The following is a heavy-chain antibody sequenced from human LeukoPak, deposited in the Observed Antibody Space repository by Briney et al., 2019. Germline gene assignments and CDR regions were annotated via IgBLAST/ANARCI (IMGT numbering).Heavy chain of an antibody. Sequence: SQTLSLTCTVSGGSISSGGYYWSWIRQPPGKGLEWIGYIYYSGSTNYNPSLKSRVTISVDTSKNQFSLKLSSVTAADTAMYYCARRAHSGAMITLDYWGQGTLVTVSS. CDR2: IYYSGST. CDR1: GGSISSGGYY. D-gene: IGHD5-12*01. V-gene: IGHV4-61*08. J-gene: IGHJ4*02. CDR3: ARRAHSGAMITLDY.